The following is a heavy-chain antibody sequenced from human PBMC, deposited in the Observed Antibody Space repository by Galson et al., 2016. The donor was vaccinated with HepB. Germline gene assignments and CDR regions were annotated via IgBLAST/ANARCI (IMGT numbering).Heavy chain of an antibody. CDR3: AKRHEYCPPVGCSVDY. CDR2: DSMDGRRK. J-gene: IGHJ4*02. V-gene: IGHV3-30*18. CDR1: GFTFSNRG. D-gene: IGHD2/OR15-2a*01. Sequence: SLRLSCAASGFTFSNRGMHWVRQAPGKGLEWVAADSMDGRRKFYADSVKGRFTISRDNSNNMLFLQMNSLTPDETAVYYCAKRHEYCPPVGCSVDYWGQGTLVSVSS.